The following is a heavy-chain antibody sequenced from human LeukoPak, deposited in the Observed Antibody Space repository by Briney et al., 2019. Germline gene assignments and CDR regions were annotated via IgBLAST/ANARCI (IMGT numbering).Heavy chain of an antibody. V-gene: IGHV4-4*09. CDR2: IYTSGST. D-gene: IGHD4-17*01. CDR1: GGSISSYY. J-gene: IGHJ2*01. CDR3: ARHGDYGPWYFDL. Sequence: SETLSLTCTVSGGSISSYYWSWIRQPPGKGLEWIGYIYTSGSTNYNPSLKSRVIISVDTSKNQFSLKLSSVTAADTAVYYCARHGDYGPWYFDLWGRGTLVTVSS.